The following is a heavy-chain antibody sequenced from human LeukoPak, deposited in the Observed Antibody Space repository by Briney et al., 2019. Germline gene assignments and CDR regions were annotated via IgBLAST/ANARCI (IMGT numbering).Heavy chain of an antibody. D-gene: IGHD6-19*01. CDR2: IIPIFGTA. V-gene: IGHV1-69*13. Sequence: ASVKVSCKASGYTFTSYYMHWVRQAPGQGLEWMGGIIPIFGTANYAQKFQGRVTITADESTSTAYMELSSLRSEDTAVYYCASPTGYSSGWYGQYFDYWGQGTLVTVSS. CDR3: ASPTGYSSGWYGQYFDY. CDR1: GYTFTSYY. J-gene: IGHJ4*02.